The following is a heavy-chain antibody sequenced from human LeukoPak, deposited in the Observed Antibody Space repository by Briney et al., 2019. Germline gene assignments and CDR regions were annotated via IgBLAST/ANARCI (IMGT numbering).Heavy chain of an antibody. CDR3: AKQPPGGYYYESSGYYQYFQH. J-gene: IGHJ1*01. CDR1: GFTFSSYA. Sequence: GGSLRLSCAASGFTFSSYAINWVRQAPGKGLEWVSAISGGASNTYYADSVKGRFTISRDNSKNTLYLQMNSLRAEDTAVYYCAKQPPGGYYYESSGYYQYFQHWGQSTLVTVSS. V-gene: IGHV3-23*01. D-gene: IGHD3-22*01. CDR2: ISGGASNT.